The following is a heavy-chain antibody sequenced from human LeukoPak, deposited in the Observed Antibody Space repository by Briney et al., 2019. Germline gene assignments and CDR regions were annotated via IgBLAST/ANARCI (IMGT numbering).Heavy chain of an antibody. D-gene: IGHD3-10*01. CDR2: IYYSGST. CDR1: GGSISSSNYY. J-gene: IGHJ4*02. CDR3: AREVVRGNFFDY. Sequence: PSETLSLTCTVSGGSISSSNYYWDWIRQPPGKGLEWIGNIYYSGSTYYNPSLKSRVTISVDTSKNQFSLNLSSVTAADTAVYYCAREVVRGNFFDYWGQGTLVTVSS. V-gene: IGHV4-39*07.